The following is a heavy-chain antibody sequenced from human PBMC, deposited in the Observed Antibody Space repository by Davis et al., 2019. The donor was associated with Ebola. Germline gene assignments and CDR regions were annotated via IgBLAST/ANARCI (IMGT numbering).Heavy chain of an antibody. V-gene: IGHV3-73*01. CDR1: GFTFSGSA. Sequence: PGGSLRLSCAASGFTFSGSAIHWVRQASGKGLEWVGRIRSKANSYATAYAASVKGRFTISRDDSKNTAYLQMNSLKTEDTAVYYCTRNYGDYWGNDAFDIWGQGTMVTVSS. D-gene: IGHD4-17*01. CDR2: IRSKANSYAT. CDR3: TRNYGDYWGNDAFDI. J-gene: IGHJ3*02.